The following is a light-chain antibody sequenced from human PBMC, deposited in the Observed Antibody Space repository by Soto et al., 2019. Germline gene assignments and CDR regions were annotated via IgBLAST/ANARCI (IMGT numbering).Light chain of an antibody. CDR2: GAS. V-gene: IGKV3-20*01. J-gene: IGKJ4*01. Sequence: DIVLTQSPGTLSLSPGDRATLSCRASQSVSSSYLAWYQQTPGQAPRLLISGASSRATGIPARFSGSGSGTDFTLTISRLEPEDFAVYYCQQYGSSPLTFGGGTKVEIK. CDR3: QQYGSSPLT. CDR1: QSVSSSY.